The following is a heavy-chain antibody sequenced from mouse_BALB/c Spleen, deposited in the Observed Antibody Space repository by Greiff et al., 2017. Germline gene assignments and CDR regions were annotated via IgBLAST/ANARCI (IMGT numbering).Heavy chain of an antibody. D-gene: IGHD2-2*01. CDR1: GYTFTSYV. CDR3: ARGGDDVLYAMDY. CDR2: INPYNDGT. J-gene: IGHJ4*01. V-gene: IGHV1-14*01. Sequence: EVQLQQSGPELVKPGASVKMSCKASGYTFTSYVMHWVKQKPGQGLEWIGYINPYNDGTKYNEKFKGKATLTSDKSSSTAYMELSSLTSEDSAVYYCARGGDDVLYAMDYWGQGTSVTVSA.